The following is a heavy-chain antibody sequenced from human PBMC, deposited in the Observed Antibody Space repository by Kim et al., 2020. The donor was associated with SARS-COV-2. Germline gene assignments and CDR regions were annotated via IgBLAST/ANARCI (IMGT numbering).Heavy chain of an antibody. J-gene: IGHJ4*02. V-gene: IGHV1-69*01. CDR3: ARDHSSGWYYFDY. Sequence: YSQKSQGRVTITADESTSTAYMELSSLRSEDTAVYYCARDHSSGWYYFDYWGQGTLVTVSS. D-gene: IGHD6-19*01.